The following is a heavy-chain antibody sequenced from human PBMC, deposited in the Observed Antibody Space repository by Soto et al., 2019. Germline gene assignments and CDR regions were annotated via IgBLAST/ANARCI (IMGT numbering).Heavy chain of an antibody. CDR1: GYTFTSYG. CDR3: VRRHVSATGIDWFDP. CDR2: INAANGDT. J-gene: IGHJ5*02. V-gene: IGHV1-3*01. Sequence: ASVKVSCKASGYTFTSYGIHWVRQAPGQRLEWMGWINAANGDTKYSPKFQGRVTITRDTSASTAYMELSSLRSEDTAVYYCVRRHVSATGIDWFDPWGQGPLVTVCS. D-gene: IGHD6-13*01.